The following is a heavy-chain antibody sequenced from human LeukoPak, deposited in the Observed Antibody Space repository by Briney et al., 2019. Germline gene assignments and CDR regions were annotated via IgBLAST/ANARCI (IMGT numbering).Heavy chain of an antibody. V-gene: IGHV3-23*01. D-gene: IGHD1-26*01. CDR3: AKTSIVGATRWFDP. CDR2: ISGSGGST. Sequence: PGGSLRLFCAASGFTFSSYGMSWVRQAPGKGLEWVSAISGSGGSTYYADSVKGRFTISRDNSKNTLYLQMNSLRAEDTAVYYCAKTSIVGATRWFDPWGQGTLVTVSS. CDR1: GFTFSSYG. J-gene: IGHJ5*02.